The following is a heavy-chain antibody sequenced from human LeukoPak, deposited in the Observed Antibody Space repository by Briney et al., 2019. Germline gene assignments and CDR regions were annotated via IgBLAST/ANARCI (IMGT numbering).Heavy chain of an antibody. CDR1: GFTVSTDY. D-gene: IGHD2-8*02. V-gene: IGHV3-53*01. CDR2: IYGGGTT. CDR3: AREDPGHWSRRAFDI. J-gene: IGHJ3*02. Sequence: GGSLRLSCAVSGFTVSTDYMSWVRQAPGKGLEWVSVIYGGGTTYYADSVKGRFTISRDNSKNTLYLQMNSLRAEDTAVYYCAREDPGHWSRRAFDIWGQGTMVTVSS.